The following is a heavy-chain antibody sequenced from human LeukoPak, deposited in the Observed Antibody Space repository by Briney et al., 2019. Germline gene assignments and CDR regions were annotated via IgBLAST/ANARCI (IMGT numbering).Heavy chain of an antibody. J-gene: IGHJ3*02. CDR2: IYPDDSDT. CDR3: ASKETMTRAFDI. CDR1: GYSFTSYW. D-gene: IGHD4-11*01. Sequence: KHGESLKISCKGSGYSFTSYWTGWVRQMPGKGLEWMGIIYPDDSDTRYSPSFQGQVTISADKSISTAYLQWSSLKASDTAMYYCASKETMTRAFDIWGQGTMVTVSS. V-gene: IGHV5-51*01.